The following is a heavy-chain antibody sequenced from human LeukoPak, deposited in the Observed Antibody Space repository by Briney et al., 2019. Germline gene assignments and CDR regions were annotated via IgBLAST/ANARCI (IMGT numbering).Heavy chain of an antibody. J-gene: IGHJ3*02. Sequence: SETLSLTCTVSGGSISSSSYYWGWIRQPPGKGLEWIGSIYYSGSTYYNPSLKSRVTISVDMSKNQFSLKLSSVTAADTAVYYCARLDGSGSYYNEGAFDIWGQGTMVTVSS. CDR2: IYYSGST. CDR3: ARLDGSGSYYNEGAFDI. CDR1: GGSISSSSYY. V-gene: IGHV4-39*07. D-gene: IGHD3-10*01.